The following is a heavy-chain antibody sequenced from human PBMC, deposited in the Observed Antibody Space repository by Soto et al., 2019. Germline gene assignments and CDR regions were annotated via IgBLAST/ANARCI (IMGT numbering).Heavy chain of an antibody. V-gene: IGHV3-23*01. Sequence: QPGGSLRLSXAASGFTFSSYAMGWVRQAPGKGLEWVSAISGSGGSTYYADSVKGRFTISRDNSKNTLYLQMNSLRAEDTAVYYCAKAFLRGGGVTTVTRNWFDPWGQGTLVTVSS. J-gene: IGHJ5*02. CDR2: ISGSGGST. CDR1: GFTFSSYA. D-gene: IGHD4-17*01. CDR3: AKAFLRGGGVTTVTRNWFDP.